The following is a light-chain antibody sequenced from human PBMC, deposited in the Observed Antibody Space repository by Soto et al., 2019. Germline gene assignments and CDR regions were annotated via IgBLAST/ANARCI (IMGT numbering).Light chain of an antibody. CDR2: DVA. J-gene: IGLJ1*01. Sequence: QSALTQPRSVSGSPGQSVTISCPGTGNDVGAYNYVSWYQQHPGRPPKLMLYDVARWPSGVPDRFSGSKSGNTASLTISGLQAEDEADFFCCSYAGGYTYLFGTGTKVTVL. CDR3: CSYAGGYTYL. V-gene: IGLV2-11*01. CDR1: GNDVGAYNY.